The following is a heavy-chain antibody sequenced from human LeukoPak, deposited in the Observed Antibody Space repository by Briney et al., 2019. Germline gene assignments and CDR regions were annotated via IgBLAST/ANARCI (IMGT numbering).Heavy chain of an antibody. CDR1: GYTFTDYY. CDR2: INPNSGGT. V-gene: IGHV1-2*02. Sequence: ASVKVSCKASGYTFTDYYMHWVRQAPGQGLEWMGWINPNSGGTNYAQKFQGRVTITADESTSTAYMELSSLRSEDTAVYYCARDHYYDSSGYTFDYWGQGTLVTVSS. D-gene: IGHD3-22*01. J-gene: IGHJ4*02. CDR3: ARDHYYDSSGYTFDY.